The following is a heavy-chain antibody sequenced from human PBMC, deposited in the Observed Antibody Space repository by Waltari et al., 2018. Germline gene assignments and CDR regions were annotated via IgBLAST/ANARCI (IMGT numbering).Heavy chain of an antibody. CDR1: GGSISSSSYY. Sequence: QLQLQESGPGLVKPSETLSLTCTVSGGSISSSSYYWGWIRQPPGQGLEWIGGIYYSGSTYYNPSLKSRVPISVDTSKNQFSLKLSSVTAADTAVYYCARVVGVVVPAAISGAFDYWGQGTLVTVSS. D-gene: IGHD2-2*02. V-gene: IGHV4-39*07. CDR2: IYYSGST. J-gene: IGHJ4*02. CDR3: ARVVGVVVPAAISGAFDY.